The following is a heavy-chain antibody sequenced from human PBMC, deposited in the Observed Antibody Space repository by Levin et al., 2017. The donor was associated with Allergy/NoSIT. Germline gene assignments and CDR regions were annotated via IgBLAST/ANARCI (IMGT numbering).Heavy chain of an antibody. D-gene: IGHD6-6*01. Sequence: RAGGSLRLSCAASGFTFSSYWMSWVRQAPGKGLEWVANIKQDGSEKYYVDSVKGRFTISRDNAKNSLYLQMNSLRAEDTAVYYCARDGTRPSLGLYYFDYWGQGTLVTVSS. CDR2: IKQDGSEK. J-gene: IGHJ4*02. CDR3: ARDGTRPSLGLYYFDY. CDR1: GFTFSSYW. V-gene: IGHV3-7*03.